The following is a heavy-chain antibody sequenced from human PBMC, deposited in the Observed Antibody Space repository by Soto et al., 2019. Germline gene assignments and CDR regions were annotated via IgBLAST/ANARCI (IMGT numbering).Heavy chain of an antibody. D-gene: IGHD1-26*01. J-gene: IGHJ6*02. CDR1: GYTFTGYY. Sequence: ASVKVSFKASGYTFTGYYMHWLRQAPGQGLEWMGWINPNSGCTNYAQKFQGWVTMTRDTSISTAYMELSRLRSDDTAVYYCARGWYSGSYKGDYYYGMDVWGQGTTVTVSS. CDR3: ARGWYSGSYKGDYYYGMDV. V-gene: IGHV1-2*04. CDR2: INPNSGCT.